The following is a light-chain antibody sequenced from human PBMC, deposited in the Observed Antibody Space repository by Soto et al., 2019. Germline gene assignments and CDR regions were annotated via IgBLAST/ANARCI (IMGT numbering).Light chain of an antibody. CDR3: QQYHNSLWT. V-gene: IGKV3-20*01. CDR1: QSVSSSY. Sequence: EIVLTQSPGTLSLSPGERVTLSCRGSQSVSSSYLAWYQQKPGQAPRLLIYGASIRATGIPDRFSGSGSGTDFTLTISRLEPEDFAVYYCQQYHNSLWTFGQGTKVDI. J-gene: IGKJ1*01. CDR2: GAS.